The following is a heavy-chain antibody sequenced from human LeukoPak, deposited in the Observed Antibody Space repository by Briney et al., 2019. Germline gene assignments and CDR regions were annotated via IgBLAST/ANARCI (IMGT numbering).Heavy chain of an antibody. Sequence: GGSLGLSCAASGFTFSSYSMNWVRQAPGKGLEWVSYISSSSSTKYYADSMKGRFTISRDNAKNSLYLQMNSLRAEDTAVYYCARGDPENYYYYYMDVWGKGTTVTVSS. CDR1: GFTFSSYS. CDR3: ARGDPENYYYYYMDV. CDR2: ISSSSSTK. D-gene: IGHD2-21*02. J-gene: IGHJ6*03. V-gene: IGHV3-48*01.